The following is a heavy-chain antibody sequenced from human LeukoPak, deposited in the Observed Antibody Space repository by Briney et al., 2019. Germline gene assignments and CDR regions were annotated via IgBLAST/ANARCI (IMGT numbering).Heavy chain of an antibody. CDR2: INPNAGGT. CDR3: ARAHTSGWS. Sequence: GASVKVSCKASGYTFTDYFLHWVRQAPGQGLEWMGWINPNAGGTNYAQKFQGRVTMTWDTSVTTVYMELSSLRSDDTAVYYCARAHTSGWSWGPGTLVTVSS. D-gene: IGHD6-19*01. J-gene: IGHJ5*02. CDR1: GYTFTDYF. V-gene: IGHV1-2*02.